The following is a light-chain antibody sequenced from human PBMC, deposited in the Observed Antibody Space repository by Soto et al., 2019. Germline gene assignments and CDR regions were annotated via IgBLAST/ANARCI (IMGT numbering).Light chain of an antibody. CDR1: QSVSIY. J-gene: IGKJ1*01. CDR3: QQRNTWPWT. CDR2: DAS. V-gene: IGKV3-11*01. Sequence: EIVLTQSPATLSLSPGERATLSCRASQSVSIYLAWYQQKPGQAPRLLIYDASNRATGIPARFSGSGSGTDFTLTISSLEPDDFAVYYCQQRNTWPWTVGQGTKVEIK.